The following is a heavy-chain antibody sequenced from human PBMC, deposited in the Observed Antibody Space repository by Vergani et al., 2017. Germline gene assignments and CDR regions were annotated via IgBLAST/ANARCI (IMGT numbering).Heavy chain of an antibody. J-gene: IGHJ6*03. D-gene: IGHD2/OR15-2a*01. CDR2: IKSDGSIT. Sequence: DVHLAESGGGFFQPGGSLRLSCSASGFSFNSYWMHWVRQVPGKGLLWVSRIKSDGSITGYADSVKGRFTISRDNSQNTVNLQMNSLRVDDTAVYYCAKDLGGCNSISCSYYMDVWGKGTTVTVSS. CDR3: AKDLGGCNSISCSYYMDV. V-gene: IGHV3-74*01. CDR1: GFSFNSYW.